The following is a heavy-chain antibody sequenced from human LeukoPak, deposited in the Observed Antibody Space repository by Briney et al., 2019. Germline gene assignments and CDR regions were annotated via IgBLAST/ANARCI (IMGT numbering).Heavy chain of an antibody. Sequence: PSETLSLTCTVSGGSFSSSDYYWGWIRQPPGKGLEWIGSIYYSGTTYYNPSLKSRVTISVDTSKNQFSLKLSSVTAADTAVYYCAREVSYGSGTYADYWGQGTLVTVSS. CDR3: AREVSYGSGTYADY. J-gene: IGHJ4*02. CDR2: IYYSGTT. D-gene: IGHD3-16*01. CDR1: GGSFSSSDYY. V-gene: IGHV4-39*07.